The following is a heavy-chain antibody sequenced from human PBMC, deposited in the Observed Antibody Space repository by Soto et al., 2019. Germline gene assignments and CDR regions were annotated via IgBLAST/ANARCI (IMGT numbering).Heavy chain of an antibody. J-gene: IGHJ4*02. D-gene: IGHD3-9*01. V-gene: IGHV2-5*01. CDR2: IYLNDDK. Sequence: QITLKESGPTLVKPTQTLTLTCTFSGFSVSRSGEAVGWMHQPPGKPMEWLALIYLNDDKRYSPSLRRRLTIARGPSDNQVLLTMTNMDTVDTATYYCAHGDTLTHQGCDSWGQGTLVTVSS. CDR1: GFSVSRSGEA. CDR3: AHGDTLTHQGCDS.